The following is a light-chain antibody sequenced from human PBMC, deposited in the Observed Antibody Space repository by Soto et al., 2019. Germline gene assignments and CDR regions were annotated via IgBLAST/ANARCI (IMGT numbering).Light chain of an antibody. CDR1: QSVSSN. CDR3: QQYNNWPPLT. J-gene: IGKJ4*01. Sequence: EIVMTQSPATLSVSPGERATLSCRASQSVSSNLAWYQQQPGQAPRLLIYGASTRATGIPARFSGSGSGTEFTLTISSLQSEDFAVYYCQQYNNWPPLTYGGGTKAEIK. V-gene: IGKV3-15*01. CDR2: GAS.